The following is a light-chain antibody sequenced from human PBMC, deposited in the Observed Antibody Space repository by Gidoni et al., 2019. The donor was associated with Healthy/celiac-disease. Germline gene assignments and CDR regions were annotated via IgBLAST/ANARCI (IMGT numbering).Light chain of an antibody. CDR2: GAS. J-gene: IGKJ1*01. CDR3: QQYGSSTET. CDR1: QSVSSSY. V-gene: IGKV3-20*01. Sequence: EIVLTQSPGTLALSPGERATLSCRASQSVSSSYLAWYQQKPGQAHRLLIYGASSRATGIPDRFSGSGSGTDFTLTISRLEPEEFAVYYCQQYGSSTETFGQGTKVEIK.